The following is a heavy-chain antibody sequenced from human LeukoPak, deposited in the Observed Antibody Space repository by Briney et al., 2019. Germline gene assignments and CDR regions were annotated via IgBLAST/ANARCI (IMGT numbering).Heavy chain of an antibody. Sequence: ASVKVSCKASGYTFTGYYMHWVRQAPGQGLEWMGWINTNTGNPTYAQGFTGRFVFSLDTSVSTAYLQISSLKAEDTAVYYCASATTPPRNWFDPWGQGTLVTVSS. CDR3: ASATTPPRNWFDP. CDR1: GYTFTGYY. V-gene: IGHV7-4-1*02. CDR2: INTNTGNP. D-gene: IGHD5-12*01. J-gene: IGHJ5*02.